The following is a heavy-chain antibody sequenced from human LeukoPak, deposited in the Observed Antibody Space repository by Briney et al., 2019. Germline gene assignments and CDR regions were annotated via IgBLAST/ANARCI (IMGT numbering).Heavy chain of an antibody. J-gene: IGHJ3*02. CDR2: INHSGST. CDR3: ARELQSSGYHDAFDI. V-gene: IGHV4-34*01. CDR1: GGSFSDYY. Sequence: SETLSLTCAVYGGSFSDYYWSWIRQPPGKGLEWIGEINHSGSTNYNPSLKSRVTISVDTSKNHFSLKLSSVTAADTAVYYCARELQSSGYHDAFDIWGQGTMVTVSS. D-gene: IGHD3-22*01.